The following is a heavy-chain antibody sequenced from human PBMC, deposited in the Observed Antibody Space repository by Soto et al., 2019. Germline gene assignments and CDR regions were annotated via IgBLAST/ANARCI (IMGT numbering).Heavy chain of an antibody. D-gene: IGHD1-26*01. CDR1: GFTFSDYW. V-gene: IGHV3-7*01. Sequence: PGGSLRLSCAGSGFTFSDYWMSWVRQAPGKGLEWVANIKHDGSEKEYVDSLKGRVTISRDNAKNSLYLQMNSLRAEDTALYYCARARWELLNNALDIWGQGTMVTGSS. CDR2: IKHDGSEK. CDR3: ARARWELLNNALDI. J-gene: IGHJ3*02.